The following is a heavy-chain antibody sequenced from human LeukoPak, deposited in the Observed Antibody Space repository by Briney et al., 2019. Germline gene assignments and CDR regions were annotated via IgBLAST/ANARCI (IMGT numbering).Heavy chain of an antibody. CDR3: ASLDYGDYSRDY. CDR2: IYTSAST. Sequence: SETLSLTCTVSGGSISSGSYYWSWIRQPAGKGLEWIGRIYTSASTNYNPSLKSRVTISVDTSKNQFSLKLSSVTAADTAVYYCASLDYGDYSRDYWGQGTLVTVSS. CDR1: GGSISSGSYY. D-gene: IGHD4-17*01. J-gene: IGHJ4*02. V-gene: IGHV4-61*02.